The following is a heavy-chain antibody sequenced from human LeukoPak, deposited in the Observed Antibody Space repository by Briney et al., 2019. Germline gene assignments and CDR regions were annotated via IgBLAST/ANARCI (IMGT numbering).Heavy chain of an antibody. CDR1: GYTFTSSG. V-gene: IGHV1-18*01. Sequence: SVKVSCKASGYTFTSSGITWVRQAPGPGLEWMGWISAYTGNTNYAQKFQGRVTMTEDTSTDTAYMELSSLRSEDTAVYYCATRGYCSGGSCQRRGMPRVTYYYYYMAVWGKGTTVTVSS. CDR2: ISAYTGNT. D-gene: IGHD2-15*01. CDR3: ATRGYCSGGSCQRRGMPRVTYYYYYMAV. J-gene: IGHJ6*03.